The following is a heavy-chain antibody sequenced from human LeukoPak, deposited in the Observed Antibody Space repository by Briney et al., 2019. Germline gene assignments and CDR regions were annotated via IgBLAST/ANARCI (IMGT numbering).Heavy chain of an antibody. Sequence: PSETLSLACPVSGGSINNYYCGWVRQPPGEGLEWIGYISYLGGTNYHPSLKSRVTISVDTSTNQFSLKLTSVTAADTAVYYSARGHSSWEYYFDYWGQGTLVTVSS. D-gene: IGHD6-13*01. CDR1: GGSINNYY. CDR3: ARGHSSWEYYFDY. J-gene: IGHJ4*02. V-gene: IGHV4-59*01. CDR2: ISYLGGT.